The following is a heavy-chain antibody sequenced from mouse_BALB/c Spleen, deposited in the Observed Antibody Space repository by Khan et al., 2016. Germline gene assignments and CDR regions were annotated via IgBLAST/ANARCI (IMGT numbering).Heavy chain of an antibody. V-gene: IGHV5-6*01. CDR1: GFTFSSYG. Sequence: EVELVESGGDLVKPGGSLKLSCAASGFTFSSYGMSWVRQTPDKRLEWVATISSGGSYTYYPDSVKGRFTISRDNAKNTLYLQMSSLKSEDTAMYYCARHYGNHPWFAYWGQGTLVTVSA. J-gene: IGHJ3*01. CDR3: ARHYGNHPWFAY. D-gene: IGHD2-1*01. CDR2: ISSGGSYT.